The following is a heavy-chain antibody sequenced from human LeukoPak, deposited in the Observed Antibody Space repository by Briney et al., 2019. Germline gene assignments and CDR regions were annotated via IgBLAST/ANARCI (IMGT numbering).Heavy chain of an antibody. CDR1: GDSISSSSYY. CDR3: ARQSRSGGPGDY. V-gene: IGHV4-39*01. Sequence: PSETLSLTCTVSGDSISSSSYYWGWIRQPPGKGLEWIGSIYYSGSSGSTYYNPSLKSRVTISVDTSKNQFSLKLSSVTAADTAVYYCARQSRSGGPGDYWGQGTLVTVSS. J-gene: IGHJ4*02. D-gene: IGHD2-15*01. CDR2: IYYSGSSGST.